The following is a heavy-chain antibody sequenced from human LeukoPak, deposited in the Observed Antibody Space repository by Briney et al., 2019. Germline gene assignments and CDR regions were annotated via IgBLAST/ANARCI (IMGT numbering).Heavy chain of an antibody. CDR3: AREDYGDYVVDY. CDR2: ISGSSPNT. Sequence: PGVSLRLSCAASGFTFSTYAMSWVRQAPGKGLEWVSAISGSSPNTYYAASVKGRFTISRDNSKNTLYLQMNSLRAEDTAVYYCAREDYGDYVVDYWGQGTLVTVSS. V-gene: IGHV3-23*01. D-gene: IGHD4-17*01. CDR1: GFTFSTYA. J-gene: IGHJ4*02.